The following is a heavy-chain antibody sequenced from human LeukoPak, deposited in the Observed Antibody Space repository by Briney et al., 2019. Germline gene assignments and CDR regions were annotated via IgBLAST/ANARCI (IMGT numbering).Heavy chain of an antibody. CDR2: ISADGGST. V-gene: IGHV3-64*01. J-gene: IGHJ4*02. Sequence: GGSLRLSCAASGFMLSNYDMHWVRQAPGKGLEYVSHISADGGSTYYAISVRGRFTISRDNSKNTLYLQMGSLRAEDMAVYYCAGRRGYIYGSDYWGQGTLVTVSS. CDR3: AGRRGYIYGSDY. CDR1: GFMLSNYD. D-gene: IGHD5-18*01.